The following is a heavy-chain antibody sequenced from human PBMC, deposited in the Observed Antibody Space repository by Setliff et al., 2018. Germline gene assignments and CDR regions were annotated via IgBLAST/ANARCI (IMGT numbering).Heavy chain of an antibody. CDR1: GFSLSNARMG. Sequence: SGPTLVNPTETLTLTCTVSGFSLSNARMGVSWIRQPQGKTLEWLAHIFSNDEKSYSTSLESRLTISKDTSKSQVVLTMTNMDPADTATYYCARYYYDSSAYYPFLYWGQGMLVTVSS. CDR2: IFSNDEK. D-gene: IGHD3-22*01. CDR3: ARYYYDSSAYYPFLY. V-gene: IGHV2-26*01. J-gene: IGHJ4*02.